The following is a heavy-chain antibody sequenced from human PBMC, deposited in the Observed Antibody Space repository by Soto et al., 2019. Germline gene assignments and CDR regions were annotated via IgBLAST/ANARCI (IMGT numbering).Heavy chain of an antibody. D-gene: IGHD1-26*01. CDR2: IYYSGST. CDR3: ARAAGDYFDY. V-gene: IGHV4-59*01. Sequence: SETLSLTCTVSGGSISSYYWSWIRQPPGKGLEWIGYIYYSGSTKYNPSLKSRVTISVDTSKNQFSLKLSSVTAADTAVYYCARAAGDYFDYGGQGTLVTVSS. J-gene: IGHJ4*02. CDR1: GGSISSYY.